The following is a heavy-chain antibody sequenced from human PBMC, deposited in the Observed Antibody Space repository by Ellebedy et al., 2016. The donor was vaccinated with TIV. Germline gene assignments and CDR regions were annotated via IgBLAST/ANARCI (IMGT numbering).Heavy chain of an antibody. D-gene: IGHD3-9*01. CDR3: ARDLDLFIGYFDY. V-gene: IGHV1-2*04. J-gene: IGHJ4*02. CDR1: GYTFTGYY. Sequence: ASVKVSCKASGYTFTGYYMHWVRQAPGQGLEWMGWINPNSGGTNYAQKFQGWVTMTRDTSISTAYMELSRLRSDDTAVYYCARDLDLFIGYFDYWGQGTLVTVSS. CDR2: INPNSGGT.